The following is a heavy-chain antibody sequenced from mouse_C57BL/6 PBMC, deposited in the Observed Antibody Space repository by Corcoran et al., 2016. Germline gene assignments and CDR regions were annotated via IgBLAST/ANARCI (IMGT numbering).Heavy chain of an antibody. V-gene: IGHV1-74*01. CDR2: IHPSDSDT. CDR1: GYTFTSYW. Sequence: QVQLQQPGAELVKPGASVKVSCKAPGYTFTSYWMHWVKQRPGQGLEWIGRIHPSDSDTNYNQKFKGKATLTVEQSSSTAYMQLSSLTSEDSAVYYCAIPGSSYNYAMDYWGQGTSVTVSS. D-gene: IGHD1-1*01. J-gene: IGHJ4*01. CDR3: AIPGSSYNYAMDY.